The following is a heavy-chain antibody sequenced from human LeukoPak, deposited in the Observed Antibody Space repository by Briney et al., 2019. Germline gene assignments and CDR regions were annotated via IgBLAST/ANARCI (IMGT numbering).Heavy chain of an antibody. CDR3: ARKSCSGGSCYYSSFDP. CDR2: IYCSGST. J-gene: IGHJ5*02. D-gene: IGHD2-15*01. CDR1: GGSISSYY. V-gene: IGHV4-59*01. Sequence: SETLSLTCTVSGGSISSYYWSWIRQPPGKGLEWIGYIYCSGSTNYNPSLKSRVTISVDTSKNQFSLKLSSVTAADTAVYYCARKSCSGGSCYYSSFDPWGQGTLVTVSS.